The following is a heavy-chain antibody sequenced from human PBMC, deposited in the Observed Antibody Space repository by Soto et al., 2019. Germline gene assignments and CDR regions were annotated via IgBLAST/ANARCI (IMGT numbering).Heavy chain of an antibody. Sequence: SETLSLTCAVSGGSISSSNWWSWVRQPPGKGLEWIGEIYHSGSTNYNPSLKSRVTISVDKSKNQFSLKLSSVTAADTAVYYCARVRSSGSYRTGGSYYYYYYGMDVWGQGTTVT. CDR2: IYHSGST. CDR3: ARVRSSGSYRTGGSYYYYYYGMDV. CDR1: GGSISSSNW. D-gene: IGHD3-10*01. J-gene: IGHJ6*02. V-gene: IGHV4-4*02.